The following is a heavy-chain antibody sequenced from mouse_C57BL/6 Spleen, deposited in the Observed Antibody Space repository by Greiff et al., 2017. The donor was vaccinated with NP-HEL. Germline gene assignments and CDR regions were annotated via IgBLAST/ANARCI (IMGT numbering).Heavy chain of an antibody. Sequence: EVQLVESGEGLVKPGGSLKLSCAASGFTFSSYAMSWVRQTPEKRLEWVAYISSGGDYIYYADTVKGRFTISRDNARNTLYLQMSSLKSEDTVMYYGTRVGGYGYDFDYWGQGTTLTVSS. V-gene: IGHV5-9-1*02. CDR3: TRVGGYGYDFDY. J-gene: IGHJ2*01. CDR1: GFTFSSYA. D-gene: IGHD2-2*01. CDR2: ISSGGDYI.